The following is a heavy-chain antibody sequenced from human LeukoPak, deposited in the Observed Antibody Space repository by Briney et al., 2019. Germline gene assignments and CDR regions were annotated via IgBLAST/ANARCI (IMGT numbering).Heavy chain of an antibody. CDR2: IIPIFGTA. D-gene: IGHD6-19*01. V-gene: IGHV1-69*13. CDR3: ARGQAAYSSGWYGYYYYGMDV. J-gene: IGHJ6*02. CDR1: GGTFSSYA. Sequence: ASVKVSRKASGGTFSSYAISWVRQAPGQGLEWMGGIIPIFGTANYAQKFQGRVTITADESTSTAYMELSSLRSEDTAVYYCARGQAAYSSGWYGYYYYGMDVWGQGTTVTVSS.